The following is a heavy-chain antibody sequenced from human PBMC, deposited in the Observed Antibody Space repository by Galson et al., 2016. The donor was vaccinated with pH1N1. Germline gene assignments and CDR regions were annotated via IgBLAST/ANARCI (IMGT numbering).Heavy chain of an antibody. V-gene: IGHV3-11*01. J-gene: IGHJ6*03. Sequence: SWIRRAPGKGLEWVSYLSSSGSTIYYADSVKGRFTISRDNARDTLFLQMTSLRPDDRAVYYCAKGLGTTLYYYFYFMDVWGKGTTVTVSS. D-gene: IGHD1-26*01. CDR2: LSSSGSTI. CDR3: AKGLGTTLYYYFYFMDV.